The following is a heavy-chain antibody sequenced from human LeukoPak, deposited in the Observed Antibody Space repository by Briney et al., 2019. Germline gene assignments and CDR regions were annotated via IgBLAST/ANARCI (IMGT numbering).Heavy chain of an antibody. V-gene: IGHV1-46*01. CDR3: ARAGGYIYGHWYFDL. Sequence: ASVKVSXKASGYTFTGYYMHWVRQAPGQGLEWMGIINPSAGSTSYAQKFQGRVTMTRDTSTSTVYMELSSLRSEDTAVYYCARAGGYIYGHWYFDLWGRGTLVTVSS. CDR2: INPSAGST. CDR1: GYTFTGYY. D-gene: IGHD5-18*01. J-gene: IGHJ2*01.